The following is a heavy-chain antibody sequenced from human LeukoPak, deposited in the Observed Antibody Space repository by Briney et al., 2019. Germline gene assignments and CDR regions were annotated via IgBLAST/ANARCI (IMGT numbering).Heavy chain of an antibody. CDR2: ISSASIYA. D-gene: IGHD3-22*01. CDR3: ARESYDRSGNYPRDFDS. CDR1: GFTFSRHG. V-gene: IGHV3-21*01. Sequence: PGGSLRLSCAASGFTFSRHGMNWVRQAPGKGLEWISSISSASIYAHYSDSVEGRFSISRDDANSFLYLQMSSLRAEDTAVYYCARESYDRSGNYPRDFDSWGQGALVTVSS. J-gene: IGHJ4*02.